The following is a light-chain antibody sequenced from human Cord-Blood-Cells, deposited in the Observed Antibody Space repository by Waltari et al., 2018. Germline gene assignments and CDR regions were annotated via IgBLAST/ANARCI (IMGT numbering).Light chain of an antibody. V-gene: IGLV2-14*01. J-gene: IGLJ3*02. CDR1: SSDVGGYNY. CDR3: SSYTSSSTWV. Sequence: QSALTQPASVSGSPGQSITISCTGTSSDVGGYNYVSWYQQHPGKAPKLMIYEVSNGPSGVSSRFAGSKSGNTASLTISGLQAEDEADYYCSSYTSSSTWVFGGGTKLTVL. CDR2: EVS.